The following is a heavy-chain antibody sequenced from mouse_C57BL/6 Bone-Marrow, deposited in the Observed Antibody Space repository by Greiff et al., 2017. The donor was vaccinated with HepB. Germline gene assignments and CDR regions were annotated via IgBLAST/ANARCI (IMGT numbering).Heavy chain of an antibody. CDR2: INPSSGYT. Sequence: VQLVESGAELARPGASVKMSCKASGYTFTSYTMHWVKQRPGQGLEWIGYINPSSGYTKYNQKFKDKATLTADKSSSTAYMQLSSLTSEDSAVYYCARSNRAWFAYWGQGTLVTVSA. V-gene: IGHV1-4*01. CDR3: ARSNRAWFAY. CDR1: GYTFTSYT. J-gene: IGHJ3*01. D-gene: IGHD6-1*01.